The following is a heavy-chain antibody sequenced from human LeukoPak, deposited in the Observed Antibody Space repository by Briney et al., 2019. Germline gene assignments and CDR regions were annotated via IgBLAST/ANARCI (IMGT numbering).Heavy chain of an antibody. CDR2: IIGSCGST. Sequence: GGSLRLSCAASGFTLRSYDMSWVRQARGKGVEWVSAIIGSCGSTYYAASVKSRFTISRHNSKNTLYLQMNSLRAEDTAVYYCAKDPESGSYYDDAFDIWGQGTMVTVSS. D-gene: IGHD1-26*01. V-gene: IGHV3-23*01. J-gene: IGHJ3*02. CDR1: GFTLRSYD. CDR3: AKDPESGSYYDDAFDI.